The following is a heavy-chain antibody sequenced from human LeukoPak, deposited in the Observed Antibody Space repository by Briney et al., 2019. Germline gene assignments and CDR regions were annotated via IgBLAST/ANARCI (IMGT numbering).Heavy chain of an antibody. CDR1: GLTVSNNF. CDR2: IYSGGTT. Sequence: QAGGSLRLSCAASGLTVSNNFMSWARQAPGKGLEWVSIIYSGGTTYYGDSVKGRFTISRDNSKDTLYLQMNSLRAEDTAVYYCATRARPGYYYGMDVWGQGTTVTVSS. V-gene: IGHV3-66*01. D-gene: IGHD6-6*01. CDR3: ATRARPGYYYGMDV. J-gene: IGHJ6*02.